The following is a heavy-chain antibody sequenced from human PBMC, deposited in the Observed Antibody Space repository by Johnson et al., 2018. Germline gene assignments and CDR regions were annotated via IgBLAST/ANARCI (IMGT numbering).Heavy chain of an antibody. CDR3: ARGGSNGFVDYYYHMDV. CDR1: GGTFSSYA. V-gene: IGHV1-69*06. Sequence: QLVESGAEVKKPGSSVKVSCKASGGTFSSYAINWVRQAPGQGLEWMGGIIPIFGTANYAQKFQDRVTITADKSTSTAYMELSSLRSEDTAVYYCARGGSNGFVDYYYHMDVWGKGTTVTVSS. J-gene: IGHJ6*03. D-gene: IGHD3-16*01. CDR2: IIPIFGTA.